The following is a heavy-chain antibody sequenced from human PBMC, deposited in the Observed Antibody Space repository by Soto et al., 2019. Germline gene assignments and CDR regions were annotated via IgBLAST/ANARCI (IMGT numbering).Heavy chain of an antibody. D-gene: IGHD2-2*01. CDR3: ATAISSPFSNFHS. V-gene: IGHV3-7*01. CDR2: IKEDASEE. Sequence: EVQLVQSGGDLVQPGGSLRLSCVASGFTFSTYWMTWVRQAPGMGLEWVAGIKEDASEEVYVDSAKGRFSISRDNAKNSLYLQLNSLRAENTAVYYCATAISSPFSNFHSWGQGSLVTVSS. J-gene: IGHJ4*02. CDR1: GFTFSTYW.